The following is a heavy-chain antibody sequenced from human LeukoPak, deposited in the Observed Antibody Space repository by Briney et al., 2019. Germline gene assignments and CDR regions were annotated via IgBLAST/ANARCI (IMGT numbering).Heavy chain of an antibody. D-gene: IGHD7-27*01. Sequence: PGGSLRLSCAASGFTFSSYGMHWVRQAPGKGLEWVAVISYDGSNKYYADSVKGRFTISRDNSKNTLYLQMNSLRAEDTAVYYCAKGRNWGLDYWGQGTLVTVSS. CDR1: GFTFSSYG. CDR2: ISYDGSNK. J-gene: IGHJ4*02. CDR3: AKGRNWGLDY. V-gene: IGHV3-30*18.